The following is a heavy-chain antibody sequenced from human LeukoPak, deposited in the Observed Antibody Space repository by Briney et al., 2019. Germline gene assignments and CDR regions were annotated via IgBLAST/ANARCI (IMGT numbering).Heavy chain of an antibody. CDR3: ARDHIPYCSGGSCYSQTNWYFDL. CDR2: IYTSGST. Sequence: SETPSLTCTVSGGSISSYYWSWIRQPAGKGLEWIGRIYTSGSTNYNPSLKSRVTMSVDTSKNQFSLKLSSVTAADTAVYYCARDHIPYCSGGSCYSQTNWYFDLWGRGTLVTVSS. V-gene: IGHV4-4*07. D-gene: IGHD2-15*01. J-gene: IGHJ2*01. CDR1: GGSISSYY.